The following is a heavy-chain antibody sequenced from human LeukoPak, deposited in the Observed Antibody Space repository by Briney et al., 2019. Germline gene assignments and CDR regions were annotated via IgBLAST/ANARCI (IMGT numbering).Heavy chain of an antibody. CDR2: IYSTGST. Sequence: PSETLPLTCTVSGGSISSYYWSWIRQPAGKGLEWIGRIYSTGSTNYNPSLKSRVTMSVGTSKNQFSLRLRSVTAADTAVYYCARQIASAGTAGFDFWGQGALVTVSS. D-gene: IGHD6-13*01. CDR3: ARQIASAGTAGFDF. CDR1: GGSISSYY. J-gene: IGHJ4*02. V-gene: IGHV4-4*07.